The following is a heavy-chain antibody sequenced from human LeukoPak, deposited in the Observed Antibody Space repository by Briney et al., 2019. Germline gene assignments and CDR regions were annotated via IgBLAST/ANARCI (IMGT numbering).Heavy chain of an antibody. D-gene: IGHD5-18*01. V-gene: IGHV3-23*01. CDR3: AKDSRIQLWLQGYFDY. Sequence: GGSLRLSCAASGFTFSSYAMSWVRQAPGKGLEWVSAISGSGGSTYYADSVKGRFTISRDNSKNTLYLQMNSLRAEDTAVYYCAKDSRIQLWLQGYFDYWGQGTLVTVSS. CDR1: GFTFSSYA. J-gene: IGHJ4*02. CDR2: ISGSGGST.